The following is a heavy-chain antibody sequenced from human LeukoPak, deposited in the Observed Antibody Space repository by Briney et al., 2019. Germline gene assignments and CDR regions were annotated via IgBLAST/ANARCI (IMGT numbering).Heavy chain of an antibody. Sequence: SSETLSLTCTVSGGSISSYYWSWIRQPAGKGLEWIGRIYTSGSTNFNPSLKSRVTMSLDTSKNQFSLKLSSVTAADTAVYYCSRDLGGPQYRFYMDVWGKGTTVTVSS. V-gene: IGHV4-4*07. CDR2: IYTSGST. J-gene: IGHJ6*03. CDR3: SRDLGGPQYRFYMDV. D-gene: IGHD2-2*01. CDR1: GGSISSYY.